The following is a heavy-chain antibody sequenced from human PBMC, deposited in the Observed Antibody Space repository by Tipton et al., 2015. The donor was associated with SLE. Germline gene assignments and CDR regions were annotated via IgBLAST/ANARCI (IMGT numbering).Heavy chain of an antibody. Sequence: LRLSCAASGFTFSSCAMSWVRQAPGKGLEWVSVIYSDDNTYYADSVKGRFTISRDNSKNTVYLQMNSLRPEDTAIYYCANDRRPIGLGVSTWGQGARVTVSS. CDR1: GFTFSSCA. V-gene: IGHV3-23*03. J-gene: IGHJ5*02. CDR2: IYSDDNT. D-gene: IGHD3-16*01. CDR3: ANDRRPIGLGVST.